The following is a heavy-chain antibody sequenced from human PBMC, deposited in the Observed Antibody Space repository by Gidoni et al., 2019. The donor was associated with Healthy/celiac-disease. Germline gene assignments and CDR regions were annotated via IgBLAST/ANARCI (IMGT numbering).Heavy chain of an antibody. CDR3: ASTPSNYYDSSGYPYDAFDI. D-gene: IGHD3-22*01. V-gene: IGHV3-30*03. Sequence: QVQLVESGGGVVQPGRSLRLSCAASGFTFSSYVMPWVRQAPGKGLEWVAVISYDGSNKYYADSVKGRFTISRDNSKNTLYLQMNSLRAEDTAVYYCASTPSNYYDSSGYPYDAFDIWGQGTMVTVSS. J-gene: IGHJ3*02. CDR2: ISYDGSNK. CDR1: GFTFSSYV.